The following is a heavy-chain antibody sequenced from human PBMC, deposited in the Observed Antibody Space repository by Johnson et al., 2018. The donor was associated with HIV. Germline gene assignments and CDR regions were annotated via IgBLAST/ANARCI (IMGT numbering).Heavy chain of an antibody. CDR2: IYSGGST. D-gene: IGHD6-19*01. CDR1: EFTVSSNY. CDR3: AREGPGYSSGWYAFDL. V-gene: IGHV3-66*01. Sequence: MQLVESGGVLVQPGGSLRLSCAASEFTVSSNYMSWVRQAPGKGLDWVSVIYSGGSTYYADSVKGRFTISRDNSKNTLYLQMNSLRAEDTAVYYCAREGPGYSSGWYAFDLWGQGTMVTVSS. J-gene: IGHJ3*01.